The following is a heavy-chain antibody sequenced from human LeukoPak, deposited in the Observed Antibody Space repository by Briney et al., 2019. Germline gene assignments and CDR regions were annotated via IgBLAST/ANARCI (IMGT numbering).Heavy chain of an antibody. D-gene: IGHD3-22*01. CDR2: INHSGST. Sequence: SETLSLTCAVYGGSFSGCYWSWIRQPPGKGLEWIGEINHSGSTNYNPSLKSRVTISVDTSKNQFSLKLSSVTAADTAVYYCAARRTYYYDSSGYKSGLDYWGQGTLVTVSS. J-gene: IGHJ4*02. CDR3: AARRTYYYDSSGYKSGLDY. CDR1: GGSFSGCY. V-gene: IGHV4-34*01.